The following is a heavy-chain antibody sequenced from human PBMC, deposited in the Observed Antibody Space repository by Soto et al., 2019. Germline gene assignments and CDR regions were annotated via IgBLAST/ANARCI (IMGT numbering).Heavy chain of an antibody. D-gene: IGHD3-10*01. J-gene: IGHJ6*02. Sequence: EVQLVESGGGLVKPGGSLRLSCISSGFTFRTYTMNWVRQAPGKGLEWVSGIRGFSPYTFYAESVKGRFTISRDNAKNSLYLQMNSRRAEDTALDYCARDRGYDPHDYYYNAMDVWGQGTTVTVSS. CDR1: GFTFRTYT. CDR2: IRGFSPYT. V-gene: IGHV3-21*01. CDR3: ARDRGYDPHDYYYNAMDV.